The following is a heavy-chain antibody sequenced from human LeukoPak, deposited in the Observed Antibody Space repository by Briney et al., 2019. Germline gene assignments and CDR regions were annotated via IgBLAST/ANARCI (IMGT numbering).Heavy chain of an antibody. CDR1: GDSISSSTYY. CDR3: ARDSSSSRPNFDY. D-gene: IGHD6-13*01. Sequence: SETLSLTCIVSGDSISSSTYYWGWIRQPPGKGLEWITSIYSSGSTYYNPSLKSRVTISLDTSKNQFSPKLSSVTAADTAVYYCARDSSSSRPNFDYWGQGILVTVSS. V-gene: IGHV4-39*07. CDR2: IYSSGST. J-gene: IGHJ4*02.